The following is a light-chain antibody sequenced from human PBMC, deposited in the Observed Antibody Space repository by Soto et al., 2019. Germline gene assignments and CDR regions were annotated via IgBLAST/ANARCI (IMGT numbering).Light chain of an antibody. CDR1: QSVSSSY. Sequence: EIVLTQSPGTLSLSPGERATLSCRASQSVSSSYLAWYQQKPGQAPRLLIYVASSRATGIPDRFSGSGSGTDFTLTISRLEPQDFAVYSCQQYGSSLFTFGPGTKVDIK. V-gene: IGKV3-20*01. CDR3: QQYGSSLFT. CDR2: VAS. J-gene: IGKJ3*01.